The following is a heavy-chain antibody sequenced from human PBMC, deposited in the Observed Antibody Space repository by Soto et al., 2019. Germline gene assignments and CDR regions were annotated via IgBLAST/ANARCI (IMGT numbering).Heavy chain of an antibody. CDR2: ISYDENNR. D-gene: IGHD5-18*01. V-gene: IGHV3-30-3*01. J-gene: IGHJ5*02. CDR1: GFTFRSYA. Sequence: QVQLVESGGGVVQPGRSLRLSCAASGFTFRSYAMHWVRQAPGKGLEWVAVISYDENNRYYTDSEKGRFTISRDNSKNTLYLQVNSLRAEDTAVYYCARAMDTAMASKDNWFDPWGQGTLVTVSS. CDR3: ARAMDTAMASKDNWFDP.